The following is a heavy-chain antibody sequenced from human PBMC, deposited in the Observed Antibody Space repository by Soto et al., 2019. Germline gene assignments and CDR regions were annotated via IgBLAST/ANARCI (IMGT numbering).Heavy chain of an antibody. V-gene: IGHV1-2*02. J-gene: IGHJ4*02. Sequence: QVQLVQSGAEVKKPGASVKVSCKTSGYTFTDFYIHWVRQAPGQGLVWMGWINPSSGGTNYAPSVQGRVTMTRDTSIKTAYMEVSRLKSDDTALYYCARGPYFHFSGNSGANDYWGQGTLV. D-gene: IGHD3-10*01. CDR2: INPSSGGT. CDR3: ARGPYFHFSGNSGANDY. CDR1: GYTFTDFY.